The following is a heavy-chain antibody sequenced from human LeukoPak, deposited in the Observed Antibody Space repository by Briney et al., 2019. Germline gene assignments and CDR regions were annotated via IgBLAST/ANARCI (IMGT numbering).Heavy chain of an antibody. CDR2: IYYSGST. V-gene: IGHV4-59*08. D-gene: IGHD2-15*01. CDR1: GGSISSYY. J-gene: IGHJ4*02. Sequence: PSETLSLTCTVSGGSISSYYWSWIRQPPRKGLEWIGYIYYSGSTNYNPSLKSRVTISVDTSKNQFSLKLSSVTAADTAVYYCARHACSGGSCYFFDYWGQGTLVTVSS. CDR3: ARHACSGGSCYFFDY.